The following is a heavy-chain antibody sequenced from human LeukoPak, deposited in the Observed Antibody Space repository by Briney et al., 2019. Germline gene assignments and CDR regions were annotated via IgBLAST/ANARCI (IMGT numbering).Heavy chain of an antibody. CDR3: AKAPTLLVLDY. V-gene: IGHV3-53*01. D-gene: IGHD6-13*01. CDR2: IYSGGST. Sequence: GGSLRLSCAASGFTVSSNYMSWVRQAPGKGLEWVSVIYSGGSTYYADSVKGRFTITRDNSKNTLYLQMNSLRAEDTAVYYCAKAPTLLVLDYWGQGTLVTVSS. CDR1: GFTVSSNY. J-gene: IGHJ4*02.